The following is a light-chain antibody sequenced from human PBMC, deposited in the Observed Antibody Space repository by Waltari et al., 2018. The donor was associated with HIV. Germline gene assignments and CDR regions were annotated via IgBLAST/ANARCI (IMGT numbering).Light chain of an antibody. Sequence: QSVLTQPPSVSGAPGQRVTISCTGGSSNIGADYDVPWYLQIPGTAPKLLISGNNNRPSGVPDRFSASKSGASASLAITGLQAEDEADYFCQSYDRSLSASVVFGGGTKLTVL. CDR2: GNN. J-gene: IGLJ2*01. V-gene: IGLV1-40*01. CDR1: SSNIGADYD. CDR3: QSYDRSLSASVV.